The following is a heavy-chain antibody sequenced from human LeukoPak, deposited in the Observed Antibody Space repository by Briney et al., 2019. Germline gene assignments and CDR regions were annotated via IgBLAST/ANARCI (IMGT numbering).Heavy chain of an antibody. Sequence: PSETLSLTCTVSGGSISSSSYYWGWIRQPPGKGLEWIGNIYYSGTAYYNPSLKSRVTISVDTSKNQFSLRLNSVTAADTAVYYCASLYSGSIDYWGQGTLVTVSS. CDR2: IYYSGTA. D-gene: IGHD1-26*01. CDR1: GGSISSSSYY. J-gene: IGHJ4*02. CDR3: ASLYSGSIDY. V-gene: IGHV4-39*01.